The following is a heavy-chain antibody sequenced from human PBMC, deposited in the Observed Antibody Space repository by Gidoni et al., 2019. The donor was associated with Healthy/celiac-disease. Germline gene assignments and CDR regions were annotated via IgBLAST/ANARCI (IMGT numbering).Heavy chain of an antibody. D-gene: IGHD3-22*01. J-gene: IGHJ4*02. CDR3: ARDTRYYYDSSGYYYDY. CDR1: GFTVSSNY. V-gene: IGHV3-53*01. CDR2: IYSGCST. Sequence: EVQLVESGGGLIQPGGSLRLSCAASGFTVSSNYMRWVRQAPGKGLDVVSVIYSGCSTYYADSVKGRFTISRDNSKNTLYLQMNSLRAEDTAVYYCARDTRYYYDSSGYYYDYWGQGTLVTVSS.